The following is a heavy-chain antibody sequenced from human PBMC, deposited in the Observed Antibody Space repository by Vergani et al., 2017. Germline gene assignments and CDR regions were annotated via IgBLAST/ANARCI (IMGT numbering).Heavy chain of an antibody. CDR3: ARVGYSYGWVGEY. Sequence: EVQLLESGGGLVQPGGSLRLSCAASGFTFSSYAMNWVRQAPGKGLEWVSAFSGSGGSTYYADSVKGRFTISRDNSKNTLYLQMNSLRAEDTAVYYCARVGYSYGWVGEYWGQGTLVTVSS. CDR2: FSGSGGST. V-gene: IGHV3-23*01. D-gene: IGHD5-18*01. CDR1: GFTFSSYA. J-gene: IGHJ4*02.